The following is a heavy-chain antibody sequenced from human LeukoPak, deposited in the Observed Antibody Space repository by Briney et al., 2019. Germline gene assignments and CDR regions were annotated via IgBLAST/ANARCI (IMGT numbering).Heavy chain of an antibody. Sequence: PGGSLRLSCAASGFIFSVFGMHWVRQAPGKGLEWVAFIQYDGSNKYYADSVKGRFTISRDNSKNTLYLLMNSLRVEDTAVYYCAPETYYFDYWGQGTLVTVSS. V-gene: IGHV3-30*02. CDR3: APETYYFDY. D-gene: IGHD5-24*01. J-gene: IGHJ4*02. CDR2: IQYDGSNK. CDR1: GFIFSVFG.